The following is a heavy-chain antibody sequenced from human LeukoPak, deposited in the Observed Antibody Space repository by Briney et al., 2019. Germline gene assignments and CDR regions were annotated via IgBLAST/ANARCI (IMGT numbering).Heavy chain of an antibody. CDR3: ARTNHFFDS. CDR2: INGDGSST. V-gene: IGHV3-74*01. D-gene: IGHD1-14*01. Sequence: GGSLRLSCAASGFTFSSYRMHWVRQAPGKGLVWVSRINGDGSSTDYADSVKGRFTIPRDNAKNTLYLQMNSLRAEDTAMYYCARTNHFFDSWGQGTLVAVS. J-gene: IGHJ4*02. CDR1: GFTFSSYR.